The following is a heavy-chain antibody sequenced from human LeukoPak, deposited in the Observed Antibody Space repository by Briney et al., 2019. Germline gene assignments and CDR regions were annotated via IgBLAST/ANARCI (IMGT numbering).Heavy chain of an antibody. D-gene: IGHD1-26*01. CDR2: INHSGST. Sequence: SETLSLTCAVYGGSFSGYYWSWIRQPPGKGLGWIGEINHSGSTNYNPSLKSRVTISADTSKNQFSLKLSSVTAADTAVYYCARGLSVGATAYYFDYWGQGTLVTVSS. CDR3: ARGLSVGATAYYFDY. V-gene: IGHV4-34*01. CDR1: GGSFSGYY. J-gene: IGHJ4*02.